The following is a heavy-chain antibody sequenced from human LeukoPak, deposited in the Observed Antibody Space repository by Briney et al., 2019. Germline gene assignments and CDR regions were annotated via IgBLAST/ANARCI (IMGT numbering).Heavy chain of an antibody. Sequence: SETLSLTCAVYGGSFSGYYWSWIPQPPGKGLEWIGEINHSGSTNYNPSLTSRVTISVDTSKNQFSLKLSSVTAADTAVYYCARGNGIQLWQNIDYWGQGTLVTVSS. V-gene: IGHV4-34*01. J-gene: IGHJ4*02. CDR1: GGSFSGYY. CDR3: ARGNGIQLWQNIDY. D-gene: IGHD5-18*01. CDR2: INHSGST.